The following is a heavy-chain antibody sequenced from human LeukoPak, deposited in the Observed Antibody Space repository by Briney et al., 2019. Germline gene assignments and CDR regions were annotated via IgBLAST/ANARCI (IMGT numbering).Heavy chain of an antibody. Sequence: GGSLRLSCAASGFTFSSYVMHWVRQAPGKGLEWVAIISYDGSNEYYADSVKGRFTISRDNSKNTLYLQMNSLRAADTAVYYCARVVKYSSGPLTDLLPYYFDYWGQGTLVTVSS. CDR3: ARVVKYSSGPLTDLLPYYFDY. CDR1: GFTFSSYV. D-gene: IGHD6-19*01. V-gene: IGHV3-30*04. CDR2: ISYDGSNE. J-gene: IGHJ4*02.